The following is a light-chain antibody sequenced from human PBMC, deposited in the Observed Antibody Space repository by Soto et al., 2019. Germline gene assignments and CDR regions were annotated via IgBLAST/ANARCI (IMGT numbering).Light chain of an antibody. V-gene: IGLV1-40*01. CDR1: SSNLGAGYD. CDR2: GNS. CDR3: QSYDSSLSVFV. J-gene: IGLJ1*01. Sequence: QSVLTEPPSVSGAPGHRVTISCTGRSSNLGAGYDVNWYQQLPGTAPKRLIYGNSNRPSGIPDRFSGTKSGTSASLAINGLQAEDEADYYGQSYDSSLSVFVVGTGTKLTVL.